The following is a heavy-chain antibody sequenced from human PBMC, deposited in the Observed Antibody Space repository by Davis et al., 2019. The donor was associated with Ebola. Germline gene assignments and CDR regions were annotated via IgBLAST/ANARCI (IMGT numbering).Heavy chain of an antibody. V-gene: IGHV3-66*04. CDR3: ARRSSQALD. CDR2: IYSGGST. Sequence: GESLKISCAASGFTFSSSAMSWVRQAPGKGLEWVSVIYSGGSTYYADSVKGRFTISRDNSKNTLYLQMNSLRAEDTAVYYCARRSSQALDWGQGTLVTVSS. D-gene: IGHD6-6*01. J-gene: IGHJ4*02. CDR1: GFTFSSSA.